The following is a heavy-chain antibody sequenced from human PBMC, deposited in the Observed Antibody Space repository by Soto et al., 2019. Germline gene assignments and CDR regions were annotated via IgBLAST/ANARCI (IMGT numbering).Heavy chain of an antibody. CDR1: GFSLSTTGEG. CDR3: ARGAFWYTTSTTDDAFDV. D-gene: IGHD6-6*01. V-gene: IGHV2-5*04. Sequence: QITLKEAGPTLVKPTQTLTLTCTFSGFSLSTTGEGVFWIRQPPGKAPEWLALVHWNDDKRYSPSLRPRLTIRKDTSRNQVVLSLTNLDPVDTGTYYCARGAFWYTTSTTDDAFDVWGQGTVVTVSS. CDR2: VHWNDDK. J-gene: IGHJ3*01.